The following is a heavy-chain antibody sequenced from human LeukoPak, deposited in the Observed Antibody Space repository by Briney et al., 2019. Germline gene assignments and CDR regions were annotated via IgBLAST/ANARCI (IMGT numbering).Heavy chain of an antibody. CDR1: GDSVFSNSAA. CDR2: IYYRSKWYN. Sequence: SQTLSLTCAISGDSVFSNSAAWDWIRQSPSRGLEWLGRIYYRSKWYNDYAVSVKSRLTINPDTSKTQFSLQLNSVTPEDTAVYYCARDSHYYDSSGYLDYWGQGNLVTVSS. CDR3: ARDSHYYDSSGYLDY. V-gene: IGHV6-1*01. D-gene: IGHD3-22*01. J-gene: IGHJ4*02.